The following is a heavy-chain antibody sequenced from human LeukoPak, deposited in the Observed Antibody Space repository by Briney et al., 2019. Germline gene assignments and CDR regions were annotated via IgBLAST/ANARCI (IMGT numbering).Heavy chain of an antibody. J-gene: IGHJ4*02. D-gene: IGHD2/OR15-2a*01. V-gene: IGHV4-61*01. CDR3: ARHEYNFGSGFDY. Sequence: SQTLSLTCTVSGGSISSGSYYWSWIRQPPGKGLEWIGYIHYSGSTNYNPSLKSRVTISVDTSKNQLSLKLSSVTAADTAVYYCARHEYNFGSGFDYWGQGSLVTVSS. CDR2: IHYSGST. CDR1: GGSISSGSYY.